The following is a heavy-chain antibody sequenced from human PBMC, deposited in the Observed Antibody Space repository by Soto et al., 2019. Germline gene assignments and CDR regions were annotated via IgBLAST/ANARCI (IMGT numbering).Heavy chain of an antibody. J-gene: IGHJ4*02. V-gene: IGHV3-23*01. CDR2: ISGSGGST. Sequence: GGSLRLSCAASGFTFSSYAMSWVRQAPGKGLEWVSAISGSGGSTYYADSVKGRFTISRDNAKNSLYLQMNSLRDEDTAVYYCARDDYGDSNSDYWGQGTLVTVSS. D-gene: IGHD4-17*01. CDR1: GFTFSSYA. CDR3: ARDDYGDSNSDY.